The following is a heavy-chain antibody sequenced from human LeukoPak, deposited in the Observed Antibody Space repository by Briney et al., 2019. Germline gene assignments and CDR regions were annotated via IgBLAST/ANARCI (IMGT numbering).Heavy chain of an antibody. Sequence: PGGSLRLPCAASGFTISGYWMTWVRQAPGKGLEWVANIKQDGSEKTYVDSVKGRFIISRDNAKNSIYLQMNSLRVEDTAMYYCARGGGTDWYDPWGQGTLVTVSS. CDR2: IKQDGSEK. CDR1: GFTISGYW. V-gene: IGHV3-7*01. J-gene: IGHJ5*02. CDR3: ARGGGTDWYDP. D-gene: IGHD3-16*01.